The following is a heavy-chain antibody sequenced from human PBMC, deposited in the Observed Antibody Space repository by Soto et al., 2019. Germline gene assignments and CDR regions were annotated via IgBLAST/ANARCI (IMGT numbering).Heavy chain of an antibody. CDR1: GFSLRTSGVG. CDR3: VHRLSAYGLHY. Sequence: QITLKESGPTLVKPTQTLTLTCTFSGFSLRTSGVGVGWIRQPPGKALEWLALVLWDDEKRYSPSLKSRLTITKDASKNQVVLTMTNMDPVDTATYYCVHRLSAYGLHYWGQGTLVTVSS. D-gene: IGHD3-10*01. J-gene: IGHJ4*02. CDR2: VLWDDEK. V-gene: IGHV2-5*02.